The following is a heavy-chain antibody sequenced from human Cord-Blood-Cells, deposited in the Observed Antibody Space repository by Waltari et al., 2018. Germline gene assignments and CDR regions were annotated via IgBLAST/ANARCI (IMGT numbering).Heavy chain of an antibody. CDR1: GFPFSSSA. Sequence: EVQLLESGGGLVQPGGSLRLSCAASGFPFSSSAMSWVRRASGTGLEWVSGISGSGGSTCYADSVKGRFTISRDNSKNTLYLQMNSLRAEDTAVYYCAKDSRYYDFWSGYGPDYWGQGTLVTVSS. CDR2: ISGSGGST. V-gene: IGHV3-23*01. D-gene: IGHD3-3*01. CDR3: AKDSRYYDFWSGYGPDY. J-gene: IGHJ4*02.